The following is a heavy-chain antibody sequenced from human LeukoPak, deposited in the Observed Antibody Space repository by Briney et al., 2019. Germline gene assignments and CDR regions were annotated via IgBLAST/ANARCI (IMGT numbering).Heavy chain of an antibody. Sequence: GGSLRLSCAASGFTFSSHWMHWVRQAPGKGLVWVSRINSDGSSTSYADSVKGRFTISRDNAKNTLYLQMNSLRAEDTAVYYCARGDYDFWSGYIVGYYFDYWGQGTLVTVSS. D-gene: IGHD3-3*01. J-gene: IGHJ4*02. V-gene: IGHV3-74*01. CDR2: INSDGSST. CDR3: ARGDYDFWSGYIVGYYFDY. CDR1: GFTFSSHW.